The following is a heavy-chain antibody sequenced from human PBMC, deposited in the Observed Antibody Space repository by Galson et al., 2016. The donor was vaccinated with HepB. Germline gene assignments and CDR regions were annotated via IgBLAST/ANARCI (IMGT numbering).Heavy chain of an antibody. J-gene: IGHJ4*02. Sequence: SLRLSCAASGFTFSTSAMHWVRQTPGKGLEYVSATSGNGGSTNYEDSVKGRFTISRDNSKNTLYLQMRSLRTEDTAIYYCVKGGYSGSWYSPPPDFDYWGQGTLVTVSS. CDR3: VKGGYSGSWYSPPPDFDY. CDR1: GFTFSTSA. CDR2: TSGNGGST. V-gene: IGHV3-64D*08. D-gene: IGHD6-13*01.